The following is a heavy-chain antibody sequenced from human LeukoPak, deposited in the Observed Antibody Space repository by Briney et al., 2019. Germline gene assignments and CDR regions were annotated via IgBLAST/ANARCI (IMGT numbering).Heavy chain of an antibody. Sequence: GGSLRLSCAASGFTFSSYGMHWVRQAPGKGLEWVAVIWYDGSNKYYADSVKGRFTISRDNSKNTLYLQMNSLRAEDTAVYYCAKEYGGNSATLDYWGQGTLVTVSS. J-gene: IGHJ4*02. V-gene: IGHV3-33*06. CDR1: GFTFSSYG. CDR2: IWYDGSNK. D-gene: IGHD4-23*01. CDR3: AKEYGGNSATLDY.